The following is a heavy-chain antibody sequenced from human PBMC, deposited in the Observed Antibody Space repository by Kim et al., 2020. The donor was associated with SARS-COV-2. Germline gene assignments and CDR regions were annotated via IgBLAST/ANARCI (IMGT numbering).Heavy chain of an antibody. CDR1: GFTFSSYW. J-gene: IGHJ6*02. CDR2: IKQDGSEK. V-gene: IGHV3-7*03. CDR3: ARDGEIAVADYYYYGMDV. D-gene: IGHD6-19*01. Sequence: GGSLRLSCAASGFTFSSYWMSWVRQAPGKGLEWVANIKQDGSEKYYVDSVKGRFTISRDNAKNSLYLQMNSLRAEDTAVYYCARDGEIAVADYYYYGMDVWGQGTTVTVSS.